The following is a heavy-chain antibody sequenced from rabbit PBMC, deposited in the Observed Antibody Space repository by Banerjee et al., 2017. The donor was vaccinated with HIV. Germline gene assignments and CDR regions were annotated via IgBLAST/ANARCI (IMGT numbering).Heavy chain of an antibody. J-gene: IGHJ4*01. D-gene: IGHD4-1*01. CDR1: GIDFSGYYC. CDR2: IYTNTGNT. Sequence: QQQLEESGGGLVKPGGTLTLTCKASGIDFSGYYCMCWVRQAPGKGLEWIGCIYTNTGNTWYASWVNGRFTISRSTSLNTVDLKVTSLTGADTATYFCARDLAGVTGWNFGLWGPGTLVTVS. V-gene: IGHV1S43*01. CDR3: ARDLAGVTGWNFGL.